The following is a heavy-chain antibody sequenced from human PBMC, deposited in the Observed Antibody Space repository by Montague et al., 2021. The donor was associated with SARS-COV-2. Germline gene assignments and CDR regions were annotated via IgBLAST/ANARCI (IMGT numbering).Heavy chain of an antibody. CDR1: GDSVSSHSAA. Sequence: CAISGDSVSSHSAAWNWIRQSPSRGLEWLGRTYYRSKWYNGYAVSAKSRITINPDTSKNQFSLQLNSVTPEDTAVYYCARDTRIRLWFDRDYYYGMDVWGQGTTVTVSS. V-gene: IGHV6-1*01. CDR3: ARDTRIRLWFDRDYYYGMDV. D-gene: IGHD5-18*01. CDR2: TYYRSKWYN. J-gene: IGHJ6*02.